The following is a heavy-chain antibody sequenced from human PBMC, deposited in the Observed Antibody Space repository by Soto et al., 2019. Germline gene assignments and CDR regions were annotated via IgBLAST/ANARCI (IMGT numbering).Heavy chain of an antibody. Sequence: EVQLVESGGGLIQPGGSLRLSCAVSGFTVSNNYMSWVRQAPGKGLEGVSVIYSGGYTAYGDSVKGRFTISRENSKNTRYIQKNSQGANDWALFSWATQPGGGGYWGQGTLVTVSS. D-gene: IGHD2-2*01. V-gene: IGHV3-53*01. CDR2: IYSGGYT. CDR3: ATQPGGGGY. CDR1: GFTVSNNY. J-gene: IGHJ4*02.